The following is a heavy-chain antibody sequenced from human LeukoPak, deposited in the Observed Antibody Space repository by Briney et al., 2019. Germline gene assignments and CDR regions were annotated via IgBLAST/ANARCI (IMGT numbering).Heavy chain of an antibody. D-gene: IGHD4-17*01. CDR3: ARDYLDYGDWWYFDY. V-gene: IGHV3-48*02. J-gene: IGHJ4*02. CDR2: ISSSSSTI. CDR1: GFTVSSNY. Sequence: GGSLRLSCAASGFTVSSNYMSWVRQAPGKGLEWVSYISSSSSTIYYADSVKGRFTISRDNAKNSLYLQMNSLRDEDTAVYYCARDYLDYGDWWYFDYWGQGTLVTVSS.